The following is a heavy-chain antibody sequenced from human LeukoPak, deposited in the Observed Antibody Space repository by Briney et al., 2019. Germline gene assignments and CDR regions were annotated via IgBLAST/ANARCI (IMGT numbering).Heavy chain of an antibody. V-gene: IGHV4-38-2*02. CDR1: GYSISSGYY. D-gene: IGHD6-13*01. Sequence: SETLSLTCAVSGYSISSGYYWGWIRQPPGKGLEWIGSFYHSGSTYYNPSLKSRVTISVDTSKNQFSLKLSSVTAADTAVYYCAREGIAAAHDAFDIWGQGTMVTVSS. CDR2: FYHSGST. J-gene: IGHJ3*02. CDR3: AREGIAAAHDAFDI.